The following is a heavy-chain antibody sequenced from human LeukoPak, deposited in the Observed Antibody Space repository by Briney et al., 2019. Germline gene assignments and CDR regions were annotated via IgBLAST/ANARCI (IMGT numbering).Heavy chain of an antibody. J-gene: IGHJ4*02. CDR1: GFTFGDYA. CDR3: TRALIFGVVIRRGALNDY. V-gene: IGHV3-49*03. D-gene: IGHD3-3*01. Sequence: GGSLRLSCTASGFTFGDYAMSWFRQAPGKGLEWVGFIRSKAYGGTTEYAASVKGRFTISRDDSKSIAYLQMNSLKTEDTAVYYCTRALIFGVVIRRGALNDYWGQGTLVTVSS. CDR2: IRSKAYGGTT.